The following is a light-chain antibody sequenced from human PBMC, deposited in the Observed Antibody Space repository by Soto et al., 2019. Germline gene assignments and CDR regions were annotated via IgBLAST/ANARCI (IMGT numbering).Light chain of an antibody. V-gene: IGKV3-20*01. CDR1: RTVIRNN. CDR2: GAS. J-gene: IGKJ5*01. CDR3: QQQGTSTIT. Sequence: ELVLTHSPDTLSLSTGERATLSCRASRTVIRNNLAWHQQKPGQTPRLLVYGASNRATGIPDRFSGSGSGTDFTLTISRLEHDDFAVYDGQQQGTSTITFGQGTRLEIK.